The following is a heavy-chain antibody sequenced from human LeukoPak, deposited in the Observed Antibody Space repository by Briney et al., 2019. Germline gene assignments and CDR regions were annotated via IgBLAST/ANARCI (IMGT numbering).Heavy chain of an antibody. CDR3: ASLPVGSSWYKYFQH. D-gene: IGHD6-13*01. Sequence: ASVKVSCKASGYTFTSYAMHWVRQAPGQRLEWIGWINAGNGNTKYSQKFQGRVTITRDTSASTAYMELSSLRSEDTAVYYCASLPVGSSWYKYFQHWGQGTLVTVSS. V-gene: IGHV1-3*01. J-gene: IGHJ1*01. CDR1: GYTFTSYA. CDR2: INAGNGNT.